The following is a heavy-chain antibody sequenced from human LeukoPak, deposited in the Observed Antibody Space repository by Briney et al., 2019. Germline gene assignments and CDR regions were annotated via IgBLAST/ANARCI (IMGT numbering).Heavy chain of an antibody. CDR3: ARGRGYSNYNWFDP. CDR2: MNPNSGNT. D-gene: IGHD4-11*01. J-gene: IGHJ5*02. Sequence: ASVKVSCKASGYTFTGYYMHWVRQAPGQGLEWMGWMNPNSGNTGYAQKFQGRVTITRNTSISTAYMELSSLRSEDTAVYYCARGRGYSNYNWFDPWGQGTLVTVSS. V-gene: IGHV1-8*03. CDR1: GYTFTGYY.